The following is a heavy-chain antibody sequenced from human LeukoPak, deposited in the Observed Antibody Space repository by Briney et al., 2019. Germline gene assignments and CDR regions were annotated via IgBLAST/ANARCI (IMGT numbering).Heavy chain of an antibody. D-gene: IGHD2/OR15-2a*01. Sequence: GGSLRLSCAASGFSVSSNFMIWVRQAPGKGLEWVSVLYSDGPTYYADSVKGRFTISRGNSKETLYLQMNSLTAEDSAVYYCARVRSTSSRWLDPWGQGTLVTVSS. V-gene: IGHV3-53*01. CDR3: ARVRSTSSRWLDP. CDR2: LYSDGPT. CDR1: GFSVSSNF. J-gene: IGHJ5*02.